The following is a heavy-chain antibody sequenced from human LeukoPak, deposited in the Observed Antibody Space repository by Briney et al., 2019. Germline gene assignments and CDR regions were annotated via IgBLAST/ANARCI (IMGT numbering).Heavy chain of an antibody. D-gene: IGHD2-2*02. CDR3: ARDLPRKLVPAAIDY. J-gene: IGHJ4*02. V-gene: IGHV1-2*06. CDR2: INPNSGGA. CDR1: GYTFTGDY. Sequence: ASVKVSCKASGYTFTGDYLHWVRQAPGQGLEWMGRINPNSGGANYAQNFQGRVTMTRDTSISTAHMELSRLRSDDTAVYYCARDLPRKLVPAAIDYWGQGTLVTVSS.